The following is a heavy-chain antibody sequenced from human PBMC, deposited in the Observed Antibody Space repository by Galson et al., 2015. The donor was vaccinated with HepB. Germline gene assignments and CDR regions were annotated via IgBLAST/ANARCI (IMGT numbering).Heavy chain of an antibody. CDR3: ARERERKYSNYLWGNYRAFDY. CDR2: INPNGGAT. D-gene: IGHD3-16*02. CDR1: GYTFTGYY. J-gene: IGHJ4*02. V-gene: IGHV1-2*02. Sequence: SVKVSCKVSGYTFTGYYIHWVRQAPGQGLEWMGWINPNGGATHYLQKFQGRVTMTRDTSISTAYMELRRLRSDDTAVYYCARERERKYSNYLWGNYRAFDYWGQGTLVTVSS.